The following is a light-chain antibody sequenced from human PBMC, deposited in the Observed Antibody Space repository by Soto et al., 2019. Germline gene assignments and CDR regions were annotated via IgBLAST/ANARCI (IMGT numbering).Light chain of an antibody. Sequence: QSVLAQPPSVSGAPGQRVTIPCTGSSSNIGAGYDVHWYQQSPGTAPKLLIYASSIRPSGVPDRISGSKSGTSASLAISGLQAEDEADYYCHSYDNSLSGSRVFGGGTKVTV. J-gene: IGLJ3*02. CDR2: ASS. CDR1: SSNIGAGYD. V-gene: IGLV1-40*01. CDR3: HSYDNSLSGSRV.